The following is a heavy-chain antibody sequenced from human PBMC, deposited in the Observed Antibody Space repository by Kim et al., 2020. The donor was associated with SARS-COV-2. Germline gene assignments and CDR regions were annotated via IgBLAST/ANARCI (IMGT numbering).Heavy chain of an antibody. J-gene: IGHJ4*02. CDR3: AKDRLGSSFYFYY. CDR1: GFTFSSYG. V-gene: IGHV3-30*18. CDR2: ISYDGSNK. D-gene: IGHD6-13*01. Sequence: GGSLRLSCAASGFTFSSYGMHWVRQAPGKGLEWVAVISYDGSNKYYADSVKGRFTISRDNSKNTLYLQMNSLRAEDTAVYYCAKDRLGSSFYFYYWGQGT.